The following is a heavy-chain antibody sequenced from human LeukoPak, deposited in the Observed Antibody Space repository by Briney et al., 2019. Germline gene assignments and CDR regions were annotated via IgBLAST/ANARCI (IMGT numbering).Heavy chain of an antibody. CDR3: ARDPKGCCWSRAEYFQH. CDR1: GYTFTSYY. J-gene: IGHJ1*01. CDR2: INPSGGST. V-gene: IGHV1-46*01. Sequence: EASVKDSCKASGYTFTSYYMHWVRQAPGQGLEWMGIINPSGGSTSYAQKFQGRVTMTRDTSTSTVYMELSSLRSEDTAVYYCARDPKGCCWSRAEYFQHWGQGTLVTVSS. D-gene: IGHD2-15*01.